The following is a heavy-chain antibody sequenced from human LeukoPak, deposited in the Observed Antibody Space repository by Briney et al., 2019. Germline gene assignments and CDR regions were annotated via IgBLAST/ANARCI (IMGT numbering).Heavy chain of an antibody. D-gene: IGHD1-26*01. Sequence: LTGGSLRLSCAASGFIFSNYGMHWVRQAPGKGLEWVAVIPSDGSYKYNGDSVRGRFTISRDNSKNTLYLQMNSLRAEDTALYYCARDLSGSYSTDYWGQGTLVTVSS. CDR1: GFIFSNYG. J-gene: IGHJ4*02. CDR2: IPSDGSYK. CDR3: ARDLSGSYSTDY. V-gene: IGHV3-30*03.